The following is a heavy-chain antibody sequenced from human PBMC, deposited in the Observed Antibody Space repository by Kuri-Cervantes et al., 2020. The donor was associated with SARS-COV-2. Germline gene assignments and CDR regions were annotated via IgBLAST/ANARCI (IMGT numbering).Heavy chain of an antibody. CDR3: AMTPRFEYYYGMDV. V-gene: IGHV4-34*01. D-gene: IGHD2-15*01. J-gene: IGHJ6*02. CDR1: GGSISSYY. Sequence: GSLRLSCTVSGGSISSYYWSWIRQPPGKGLEWIGEINHSGSTNYNPSLKSRVTISVDTSKNQFSLKLSSVTAADTAVYYCAMTPRFEYYYGMDVWGQGTTVTVSS. CDR2: INHSGST.